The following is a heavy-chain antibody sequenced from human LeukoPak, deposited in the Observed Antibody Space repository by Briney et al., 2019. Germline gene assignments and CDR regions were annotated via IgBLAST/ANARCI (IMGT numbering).Heavy chain of an antibody. CDR1: GGSFSDYY. CDR2: INHSGST. D-gene: IGHD3-22*01. V-gene: IGHV4-34*01. CDR3: ATTYYDSSGYYSDLFAFDI. J-gene: IGHJ3*02. Sequence: SETLSLTCAVYGGSFSDYYWSWIRQSPGKGLEWIGEINHSGSTKYNPSLKSRLTISVDTSKNQFSLKLSSVTAADTAVYYCATTYYDSSGYYSDLFAFDIWGQGTMVTVSS.